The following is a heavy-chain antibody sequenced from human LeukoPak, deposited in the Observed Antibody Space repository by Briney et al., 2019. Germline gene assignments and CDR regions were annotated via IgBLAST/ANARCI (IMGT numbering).Heavy chain of an antibody. CDR2: INPNSGGT. V-gene: IGHV1-2*02. Sequence: ALVKVSCKASGYTFTSYDINWVRQATGQGLEWMGWINPNSGGTNYAQKFQGRVTMTRDTSISTAYMELSRLRSDDTAVYYCASPMVPDAFDIWGQGTMVTVSS. D-gene: IGHD3-10*01. J-gene: IGHJ3*02. CDR1: GYTFTSYD. CDR3: ASPMVPDAFDI.